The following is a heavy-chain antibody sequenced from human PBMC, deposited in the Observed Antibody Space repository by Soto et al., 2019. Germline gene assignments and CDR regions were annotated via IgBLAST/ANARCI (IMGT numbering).Heavy chain of an antibody. Sequence: RASLTVSCKASGFTVTRSTVQFVRQARGQRLEWIGWIGVGSGNTNYAQKFQERVTIPRDMSTSTAYMELSSLRSEDTAVYYCAADNVRLPTGWFDPWGQGTLVTVSS. CDR1: GFTVTRST. CDR2: IGVGSGNT. CDR3: AADNVRLPTGWFDP. J-gene: IGHJ5*02. V-gene: IGHV1-58*01. D-gene: IGHD2-15*01.